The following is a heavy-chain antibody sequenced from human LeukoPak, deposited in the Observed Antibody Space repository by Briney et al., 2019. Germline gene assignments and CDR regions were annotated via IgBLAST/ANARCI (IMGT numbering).Heavy chain of an antibody. CDR2: ISGSTSDI. CDR3: ATLPSGYSSSWYEK. Sequence: SGGSLRLSCAASGFTFSSYSMNWVRQASGKGLEWVSSISGSTSDIYYADSVKGRFTISRDNAKNSLYLQMNSLRAEDTAVYYCATLPSGYSSSWYEKWGQGTLVTVSS. V-gene: IGHV3-21*01. J-gene: IGHJ4*02. CDR1: GFTFSSYS. D-gene: IGHD6-13*01.